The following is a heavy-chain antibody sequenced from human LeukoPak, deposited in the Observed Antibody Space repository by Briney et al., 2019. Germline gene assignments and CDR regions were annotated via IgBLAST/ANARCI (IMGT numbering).Heavy chain of an antibody. V-gene: IGHV4-38-2*02. CDR3: ARANYYDSSGYSRGAFDI. Sequence: PSETLSLTCSVSGYSISSGFYWGWIRQPPGKGLEWIGSIFHSGSTYYNPSLKSRVTISVDTSKNQFSLKLSSVTAADTAVYYCARANYYDSSGYSRGAFDIWGQGTMVTVSS. D-gene: IGHD3-22*01. J-gene: IGHJ3*02. CDR2: IFHSGST. CDR1: GYSISSGFY.